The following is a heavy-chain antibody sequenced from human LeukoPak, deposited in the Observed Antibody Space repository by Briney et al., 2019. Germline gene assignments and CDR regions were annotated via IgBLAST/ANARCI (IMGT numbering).Heavy chain of an antibody. CDR1: GFTFSSYG. Sequence: GRSLRLSCAASGFTFSSYGMHWARQAPGKGLEWVAVISYDGSNKYYADSVKGRFTISRDNSKNTLYLQMNSLRAEDTAVYYCAKTRPLDSSSWSHGDYWGQGTLVTVSS. CDR3: AKTRPLDSSSWSHGDY. CDR2: ISYDGSNK. V-gene: IGHV3-30*18. D-gene: IGHD6-13*01. J-gene: IGHJ4*02.